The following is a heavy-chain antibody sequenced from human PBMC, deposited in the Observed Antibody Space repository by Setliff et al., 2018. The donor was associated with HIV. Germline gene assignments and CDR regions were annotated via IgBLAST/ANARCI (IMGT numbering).Heavy chain of an antibody. Sequence: SVKVSCKASGGTFSSYAISWVRQAPGQGLEWMGGIIPIFGTANYAQKFQGRVTITADESTSTAYMELSSLRSEDTAVNYCARASNFAWVQYYFDYWGQGTLVTVSS. J-gene: IGHJ4*02. D-gene: IGHD3-9*01. CDR3: ARASNFAWVQYYFDY. CDR2: IIPIFGTA. CDR1: GGTFSSYA. V-gene: IGHV1-69*13.